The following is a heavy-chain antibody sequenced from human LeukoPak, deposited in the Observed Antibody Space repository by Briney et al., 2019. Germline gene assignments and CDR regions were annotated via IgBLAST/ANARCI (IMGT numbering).Heavy chain of an antibody. Sequence: SETLSLTCTVSGGSISSYYWSWIRQPPGKGLEWIGYIYYSGSTNYNPSLKSRVTISVDTSKNQFSLKLSSVTAADTAVYYCARGYDYYGSGSPPAPTDYWGQGTLVTVSS. V-gene: IGHV4-59*01. J-gene: IGHJ4*02. D-gene: IGHD3-10*01. CDR2: IYYSGST. CDR3: ARGYDYYGSGSPPAPTDY. CDR1: GGSISSYY.